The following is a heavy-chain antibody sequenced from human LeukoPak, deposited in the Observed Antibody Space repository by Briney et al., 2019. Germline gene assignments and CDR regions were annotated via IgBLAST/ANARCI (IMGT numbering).Heavy chain of an antibody. CDR2: INPNDGDT. Sequence: ASVKVSCKASGYSFTDCYMHWVRQAPGQGLEWMGWINPNDGDTNYAQKFQGRVTMTRDTSISTAHMEVSRLRSDDTAVYYCARANFLYCSSSTCLFDYWGQGTLVTVSS. V-gene: IGHV1-2*02. CDR1: GYSFTDCY. J-gene: IGHJ4*02. D-gene: IGHD2-2*01. CDR3: ARANFLYCSSSTCLFDY.